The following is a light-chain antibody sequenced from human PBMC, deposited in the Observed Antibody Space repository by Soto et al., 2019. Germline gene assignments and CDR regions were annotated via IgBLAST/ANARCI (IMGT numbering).Light chain of an antibody. CDR2: EVT. CDR1: RRDVGGYNY. CDR3: SSYTISNTLPFV. J-gene: IGLJ1*01. Sequence: ALTQPASVSGSPGQSITISCTGTRRDVGGYNYVSWYQQYPGKSPKLLIYEVTHRPSGVSNRFSGSKSGNTASLTISGLQAEDEADYYCSSYTISNTLPFVFGTGTKVTV. V-gene: IGLV2-14*01.